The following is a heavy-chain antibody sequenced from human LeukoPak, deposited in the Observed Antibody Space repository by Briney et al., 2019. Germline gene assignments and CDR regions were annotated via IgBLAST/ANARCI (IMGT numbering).Heavy chain of an antibody. Sequence: GGSLRLSCAASGFTFSSYGMHWVRQAPGKGLEWVAVMWYDGSNKYYEDSVKGRFTISRDSSKNTLFLQMNSLRAEDTAVYYCARSRGGSSSGVGDNFDHWGQGTLVTVSS. CDR3: ARSRGGSSSGVGDNFDH. D-gene: IGHD6-6*01. CDR1: GFTFSSYG. CDR2: MWYDGSNK. J-gene: IGHJ4*02. V-gene: IGHV3-33*01.